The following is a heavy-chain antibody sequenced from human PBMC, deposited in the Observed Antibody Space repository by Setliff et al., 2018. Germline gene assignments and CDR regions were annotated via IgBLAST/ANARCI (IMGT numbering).Heavy chain of an antibody. CDR2: IHYSENT. CDR3: ARHLSYSGETMDV. V-gene: IGHV4-39*01. Sequence: PSETLSLTCTVSGGSITSGRYYWGWIRQPPGQGLEWIASIHYSENTYYNPSLKTRVTISVDTSKNQFSLKLSFVTAADTAVYYCARHLSYSGETMDVWGKGTTVTVSS. D-gene: IGHD5-12*01. J-gene: IGHJ6*03. CDR1: GGSITSGRYY.